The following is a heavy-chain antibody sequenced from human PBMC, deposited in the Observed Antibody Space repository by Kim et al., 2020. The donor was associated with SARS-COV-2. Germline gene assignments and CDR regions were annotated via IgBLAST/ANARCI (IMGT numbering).Heavy chain of an antibody. V-gene: IGHV1-46*01. Sequence: PSGDSTSYPQKFQGRVTMTRDTSTSTVYLELSSLRSEDTAVYYCARSGMDVWGQGTTVTVSS. J-gene: IGHJ6*02. CDR2: PSGDST. CDR3: ARSGMDV.